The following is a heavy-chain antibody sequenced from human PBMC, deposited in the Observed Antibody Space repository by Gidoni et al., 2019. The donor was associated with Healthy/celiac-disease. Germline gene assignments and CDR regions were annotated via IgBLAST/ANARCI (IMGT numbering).Heavy chain of an antibody. J-gene: IGHJ4*02. D-gene: IGHD4-17*01. CDR1: GFTFSSYA. V-gene: IGHV3-30-3*01. Sequence: QVQLVESGGGVVQPGRSLRLSCAASGFTFSSYAMHWVRQAPGKGLEWLEVISYDGSNKYYADSVKGRFTISRDNSKNTLYLQMNSLRAEDTAVYYCARDQDYGDFPNFDYWGQGTLVTVSS. CDR3: ARDQDYGDFPNFDY. CDR2: ISYDGSNK.